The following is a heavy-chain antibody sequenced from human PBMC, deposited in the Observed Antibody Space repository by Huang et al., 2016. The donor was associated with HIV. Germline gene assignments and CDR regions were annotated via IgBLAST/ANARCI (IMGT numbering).Heavy chain of an antibody. CDR3: VRDSSSGLQLRY. V-gene: IGHV3-48*01. Sequence: EVQLVESGGGLAQPGGSLRLSCVASGYTFSTYSMNWVRQAPGKGLEWVSDIRKTSGATSYAESVKGRFTVSRDNVKNSLYLQMNRLRVEDTAMYYCVRDSSSGLQLRYWGQGALVIVS. J-gene: IGHJ4*02. CDR1: GYTFSTYS. CDR2: IRKTSGAT. D-gene: IGHD3-22*01.